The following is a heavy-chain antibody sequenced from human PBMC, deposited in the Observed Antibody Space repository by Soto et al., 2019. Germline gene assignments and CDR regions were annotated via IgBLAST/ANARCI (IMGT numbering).Heavy chain of an antibody. Sequence: SETLSLTCSVSGGSISGYYWSWIRQPPGEGLEWIGYIYYSGNIKYNPSLKSRVTISVDTSNNQFSLNLRSVSAADTAVYYCARALDVYNENWFDPFDPWGQGTLVTV. CDR3: ARALDVYNENWFDPFDP. V-gene: IGHV4-59*01. D-gene: IGHD1-7*01. CDR2: IYYSGNI. CDR1: GGSISGYY. J-gene: IGHJ5*02.